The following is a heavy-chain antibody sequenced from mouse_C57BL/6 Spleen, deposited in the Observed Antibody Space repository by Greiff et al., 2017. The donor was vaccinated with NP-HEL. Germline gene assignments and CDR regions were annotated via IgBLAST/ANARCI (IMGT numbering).Heavy chain of an antibody. Sequence: DVQLVESGGGLVKPGGSLKLSCAASGFTFSSYAMSWVRQTPEKRLEWVATISDGGSYTYYPDNVKGRFTISRDNAKNNLYLQMSHLKSEDTAMYYCAREGYYYGSSYPRYFDVWGTGTTVTVSS. D-gene: IGHD1-1*01. V-gene: IGHV5-4*01. CDR1: GFTFSSYA. J-gene: IGHJ1*03. CDR2: ISDGGSYT. CDR3: AREGYYYGSSYPRYFDV.